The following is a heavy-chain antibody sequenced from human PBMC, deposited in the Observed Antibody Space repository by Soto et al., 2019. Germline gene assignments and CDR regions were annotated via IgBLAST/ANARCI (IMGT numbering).Heavy chain of an antibody. V-gene: IGHV2-5*02. CDR1: GFSLSTGGVG. D-gene: IGHD2-21*02. CDR2: IYWDDDK. Sequence: QITLKESGPSLVKPTQTLTLTCTFSGFSLSTGGVGVGWIRQPPGKALEWLALIYWDDDKRYSPSLRSRLTVTKDTSKNHVVLTMTKMDPVDTATYYCAHSRCGGDCLQSYSSHYYYGMDVWGQGTTVTVSS. J-gene: IGHJ6*02. CDR3: AHSRCGGDCLQSYSSHYYYGMDV.